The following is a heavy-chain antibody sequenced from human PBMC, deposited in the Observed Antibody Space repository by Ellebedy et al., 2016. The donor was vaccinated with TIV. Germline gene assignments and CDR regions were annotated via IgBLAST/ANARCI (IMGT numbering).Heavy chain of an antibody. V-gene: IGHV4-30-2*01. CDR1: GGSISSGGSS. Sequence: SETLSLTXVVSGGSISSGGSSWSWIRQPPGKGLEWIGYIYHSGSTSYNPSLKRRVTISVDRSENQFSLKLSSVTAADTAVYYCARYGSGSYGGWFDSWGQGTLVTVSS. CDR3: ARYGSGSYGGWFDS. CDR2: IYHSGST. D-gene: IGHD3-10*01. J-gene: IGHJ5*01.